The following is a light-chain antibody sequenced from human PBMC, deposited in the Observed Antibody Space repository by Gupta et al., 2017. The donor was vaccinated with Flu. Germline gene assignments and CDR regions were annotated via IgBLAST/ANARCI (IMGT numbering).Light chain of an antibody. Sequence: ITISCTGTSSDVGGYNYVSWYQQHPGKAPKLKIYEVSNRPSGVSNRFSGSKSGNTASLTISGLQAEDEADYYCSSYTSSSTLKVFGGGTKLTVL. CDR1: SSDVGGYNY. J-gene: IGLJ2*01. V-gene: IGLV2-14*01. CDR3: SSYTSSSTLKV. CDR2: EVS.